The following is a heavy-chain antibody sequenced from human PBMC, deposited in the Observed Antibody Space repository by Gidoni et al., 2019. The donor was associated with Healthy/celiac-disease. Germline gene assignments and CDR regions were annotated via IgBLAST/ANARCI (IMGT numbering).Heavy chain of an antibody. CDR2: IFSNDEK. J-gene: IGHJ4*02. CDR3: ARIHRSYRSTWYWPLQGFDY. D-gene: IGHD6-13*01. V-gene: IGHV2-26*01. CDR1: GFSLSNARLG. Sequence: VTFKESGPVLVEPTTTLTLTCPVSGFSLSNARLGVSWSGHPPGKALVWLAHIFSNDEKSYSTSLKSRPTISKNTSKSQVVLTMTNIDTVDNTTYYCARIHRSYRSTWYWPLQGFDYWGQGTLVTVSS.